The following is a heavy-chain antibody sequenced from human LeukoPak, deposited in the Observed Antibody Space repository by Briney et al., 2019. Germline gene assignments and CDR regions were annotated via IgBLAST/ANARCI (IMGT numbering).Heavy chain of an antibody. D-gene: IGHD1-7*01. Sequence: PGGSLRLSCAASGFTFSSYGMHWVRQAPGKGLEWVAFIRYDGSNKYYADSVKGRFTISRDNSKNTLYLQMNSLRAEDTAVYYCAKARSVTGTRSPNWFDPWGQGTLVTVSS. V-gene: IGHV3-30*02. J-gene: IGHJ5*02. CDR1: GFTFSSYG. CDR2: IRYDGSNK. CDR3: AKARSVTGTRSPNWFDP.